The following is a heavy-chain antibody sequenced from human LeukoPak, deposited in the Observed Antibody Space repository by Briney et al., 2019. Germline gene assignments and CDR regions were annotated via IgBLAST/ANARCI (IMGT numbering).Heavy chain of an antibody. CDR1: GYTFTSYG. D-gene: IGHD3-10*01. CDR2: ISAYNGNT. CDR3: ARGPDYYGSGSSIFDY. J-gene: IGHJ4*02. V-gene: IGHV1-18*01. Sequence: ASVKVSCKASGYTFTSYGISWARQAPGQGLEWMGWISAYNGNTNYAQKLQGRVTMTTDTSTSTAYMELRSLRSDDTAVYYCARGPDYYGSGSSIFDYWGQGTLVTVSS.